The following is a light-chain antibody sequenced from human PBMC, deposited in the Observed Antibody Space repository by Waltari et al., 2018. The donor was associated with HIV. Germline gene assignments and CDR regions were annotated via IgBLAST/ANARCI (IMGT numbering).Light chain of an antibody. CDR3: ASWDDSLNGPV. CDR2: DKN. CDR1: SSHSGRNT. J-gene: IGLJ2*01. V-gene: IGLV1-44*01. Sequence: QSVLTQPPSAPGPPEQTVTIPCSGRSSHSGRNTVSWFQQFPGPAPKVLIYDKNHRPAGVPDRFSGSKSGTSASLAISGLQSEDEADYYCASWDDSLNGPVFGGGTKLTVV.